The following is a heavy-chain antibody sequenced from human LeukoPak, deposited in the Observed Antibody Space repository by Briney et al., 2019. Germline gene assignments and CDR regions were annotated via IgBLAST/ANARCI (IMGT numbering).Heavy chain of an antibody. CDR2: MNPDSGNT. CDR1: GYTFTSND. J-gene: IGHJ3*01. Sequence: ASVKVSCKASGYTFTSNDINWVHQSTGQGLEWMAWMNPDSGNTGYAQKFQGRVTLTRDTSISTAYMELSSLRFEDTAVYYCARGSDWNARTFDLWGQGTLVTVSS. V-gene: IGHV1-8*01. D-gene: IGHD1-1*01. CDR3: ARGSDWNARTFDL.